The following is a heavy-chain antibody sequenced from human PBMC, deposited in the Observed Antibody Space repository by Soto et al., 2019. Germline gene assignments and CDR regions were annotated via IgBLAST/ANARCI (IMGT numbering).Heavy chain of an antibody. CDR1: GGTFSGYA. D-gene: IGHD1-1*01. J-gene: IGHJ6*02. Sequence: SVKVSCKASGGTFSGYAISWVRQAPGQGLEWMGGIIPIFGTANYAQKFQGRVTITADESTSTAYMELNSLRSEDTAVYYCARLTLSGHYGMDVWGQGTTVTVSS. V-gene: IGHV1-69*13. CDR3: ARLTLSGHYGMDV. CDR2: IIPIFGTA.